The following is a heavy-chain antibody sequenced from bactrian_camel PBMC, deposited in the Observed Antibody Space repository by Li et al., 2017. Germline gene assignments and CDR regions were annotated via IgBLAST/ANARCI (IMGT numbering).Heavy chain of an antibody. CDR1: GFTFSSTG. CDR2: IFDDGRYT. Sequence: HVQLVESGGGYVQPGGSLRLSCAASGFTFSSTGMSWVRQAPGKGLEWVSGIFDDGRYTYYADSVKGRFTASRDEAKNTLYLQMNNLKPEDTGVYRCVAESLCAWLGTTEEYFGQGTQVTVS. D-gene: IGHD1*01. V-gene: IGHV3S7*01. J-gene: IGHJ4*01.